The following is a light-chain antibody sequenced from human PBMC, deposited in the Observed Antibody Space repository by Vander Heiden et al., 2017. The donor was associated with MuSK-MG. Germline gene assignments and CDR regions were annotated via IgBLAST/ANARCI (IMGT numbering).Light chain of an antibody. J-gene: IGLJ1*01. Sequence: QSALTQPASVSWSPGQSITISCTGTSSDIGGYIFVAWYQQHPGIAPKLIIYEVSNRPSGVSNRFSGSKSGNTASLTISGLQAEDEADYYCSSYSISTTLYLFGTGTKVTVL. V-gene: IGLV2-14*01. CDR1: SSDIGGYIF. CDR3: SSYSISTTLYL. CDR2: EVS.